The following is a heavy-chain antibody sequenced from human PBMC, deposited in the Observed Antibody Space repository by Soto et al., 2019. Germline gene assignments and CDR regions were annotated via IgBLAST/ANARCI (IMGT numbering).Heavy chain of an antibody. Sequence: TLSLTCTVSGGSMNSHDYYWSWIRQPPGKGLEWIGYIHNSGSTYYNPSLKSRLTISSDMSKNQFSLRLNSVTAADTAPYFCARGEVRGPFDIWGQGTKVTVSS. D-gene: IGHD3-10*01. V-gene: IGHV4-30-4*01. CDR3: ARGEVRGPFDI. CDR2: IHNSGST. CDR1: GGSMNSHDYY. J-gene: IGHJ3*02.